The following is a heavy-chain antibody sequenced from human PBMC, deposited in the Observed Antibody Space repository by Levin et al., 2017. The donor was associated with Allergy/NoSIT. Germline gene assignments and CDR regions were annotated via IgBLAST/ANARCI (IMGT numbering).Heavy chain of an antibody. D-gene: IGHD3-10*01. V-gene: IGHV3-15*01. CDR1: GFTFSNAW. CDR3: TTDCGGDMVRGVPCYYYYYGMDV. J-gene: IGHJ6*02. CDR2: IKSKTDGGTT. Sequence: PGGSLRLSCAASGFTFSNAWMSWVRQAPGKGLEWVGRIKSKTDGGTTDYAAPVKGRFTISRDDSKNTLYLQMNSLKTEDTAVYYCTTDCGGDMVRGVPCYYYYYGMDVWGQGTTVTVSS.